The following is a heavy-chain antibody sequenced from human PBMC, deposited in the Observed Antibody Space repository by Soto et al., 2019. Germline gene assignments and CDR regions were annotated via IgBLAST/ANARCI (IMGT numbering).Heavy chain of an antibody. V-gene: IGHV1-69*01. CDR2: IIPRSATS. Sequence: VKVSCKASGGTFSSYAISWVRQAPGQGLEWMGGIIPRSATSNYAQKFQGRVTITADESTNTAYMELSSLRSEDTAVYYCAREGLVLVPTTVNSDYYYYAMDVWGQGTTVTVSS. D-gene: IGHD2-2*01. CDR3: AREGLVLVPTTVNSDYYYYAMDV. J-gene: IGHJ6*02. CDR1: GGTFSSYA.